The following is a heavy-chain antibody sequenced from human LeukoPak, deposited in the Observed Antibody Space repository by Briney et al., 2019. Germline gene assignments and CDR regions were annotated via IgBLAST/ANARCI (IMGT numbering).Heavy chain of an antibody. V-gene: IGHV3-74*01. D-gene: IGHD3-10*01. CDR3: ALDSGSGSYSGY. J-gene: IGHJ4*02. Sequence: GGSLRLSCAASRFTFSTYWMHWVRQGPGKGLVWVSRINPDGSGTSYADSVKGRFTISRDNAKNTLFLQMNSLRAEDTAVYYCALDSGSGSYSGYWGQGALVTVSS. CDR1: RFTFSTYW. CDR2: INPDGSGT.